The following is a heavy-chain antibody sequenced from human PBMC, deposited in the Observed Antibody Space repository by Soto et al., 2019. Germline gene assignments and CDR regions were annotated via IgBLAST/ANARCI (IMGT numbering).Heavy chain of an antibody. D-gene: IGHD2-15*01. V-gene: IGHV3-33*01. Sequence: QVQLVESGGGVVQPGRSLRLSCAASGFTFSSYGMHWVRQAPGKGLEWVAVIWYDGSNKYYADSVKGRVTISRDNSRQTLYLQRNSLRAEDTAVYYCARVACSGGSCYLRYYYYGMDVWGQGTTVTVAS. J-gene: IGHJ6*02. CDR2: IWYDGSNK. CDR3: ARVACSGGSCYLRYYYYGMDV. CDR1: GFTFSSYG.